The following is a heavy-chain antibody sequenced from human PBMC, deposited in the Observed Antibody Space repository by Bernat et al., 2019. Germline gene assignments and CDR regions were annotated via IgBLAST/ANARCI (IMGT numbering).Heavy chain of an antibody. D-gene: IGHD4-17*01. V-gene: IGHV3-30*18. CDR2: ISYDGSNK. CDR3: AKAAYGDYVLDY. Sequence: QVQLVASGGGVVQPGRSLRLSCAASGFTFSSYGMHWVRQAPGKGLEWVAAISYDGSNKYYADSVKGRFTISRDNSKNTLYLQMNSLRAEDTAVYYCAKAAYGDYVLDYWGQGTLVTVSS. J-gene: IGHJ4*02. CDR1: GFTFSSYG.